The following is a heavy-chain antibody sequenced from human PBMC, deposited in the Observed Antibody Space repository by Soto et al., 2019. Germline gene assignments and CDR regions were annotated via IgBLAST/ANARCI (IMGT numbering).Heavy chain of an antibody. Sequence: QVELVQSGAEVKKPGSSVKVSCQASEDTFRNYAISWVRQAPGQGLEWMGGIIPIFGTANYAQKFQGRVTSTADTSAYTVYVELSSLRSEDTAVYYCASTKYDSSAYYYLYLCLWCRGTLVTVSS. D-gene: IGHD3-22*01. CDR1: EDTFRNYA. CDR3: ASTKYDSSAYYYLYLCL. CDR2: IIPIFGTA. V-gene: IGHV1-69*06. J-gene: IGHJ2*01.